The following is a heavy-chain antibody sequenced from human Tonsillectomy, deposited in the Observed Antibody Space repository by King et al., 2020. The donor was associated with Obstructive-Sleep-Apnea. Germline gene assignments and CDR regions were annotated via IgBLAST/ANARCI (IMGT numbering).Heavy chain of an antibody. V-gene: IGHV4-59*08. Sequence: QLQESGPGLVKPSETLSLTCTVSGGSISSYYWSWIRQPPGKGLEWIGYIYYSGSTNYNPSLKSRVTISVDTSKNQFSLKLSSVTAADTAVYYCARRPPRYSGSPYYGMDVWGHGTTVTVSS. CDR2: IYYSGST. CDR1: GGSISSYY. CDR3: ARRPPRYSGSPYYGMDV. J-gene: IGHJ6*02. D-gene: IGHD1-26*01.